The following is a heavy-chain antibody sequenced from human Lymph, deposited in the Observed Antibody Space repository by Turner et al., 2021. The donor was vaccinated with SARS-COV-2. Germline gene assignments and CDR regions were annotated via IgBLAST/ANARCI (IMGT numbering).Heavy chain of an antibody. D-gene: IGHD3-10*01. CDR2: TIPTLRIA. V-gene: IGHV1-69*10. CDR3: ARVVGGFGELGYYYYYGMDV. CDR1: GGTFSSYA. J-gene: IGHJ6*02. Sequence: QVQLVQSGAEVKKPGSSVKVSCKASGGTFSSYAISWVRQAPGQGLGWMGGTIPTLRIAPYAQNVQGRVTITADKATSTAYMELSSLRSEDTAVFYCARVVGGFGELGYYYYYGMDVWGQGTTVTVSS.